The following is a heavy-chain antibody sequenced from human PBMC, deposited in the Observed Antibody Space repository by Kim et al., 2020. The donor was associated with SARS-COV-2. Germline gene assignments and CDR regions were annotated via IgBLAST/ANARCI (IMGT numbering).Heavy chain of an antibody. Sequence: GGSLRLSCAASGFTFSNAWMSWVRQAPGKGLEWVGRIKSKTDGGTTDYAAPVKGRFTISRDDSKNTLYLQMNSLKTEDTAVYYCTTDLSYYYDSSGYYPGNYWGQGALVTVSS. J-gene: IGHJ4*02. CDR3: TTDLSYYYDSSGYYPGNY. CDR2: IKSKTDGGTT. V-gene: IGHV3-15*01. CDR1: GFTFSNAW. D-gene: IGHD3-22*01.